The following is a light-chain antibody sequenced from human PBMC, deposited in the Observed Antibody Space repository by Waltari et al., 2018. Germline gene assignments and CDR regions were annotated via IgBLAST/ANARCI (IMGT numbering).Light chain of an antibody. J-gene: IGLJ3*02. CDR2: LNN. CDR3: QSYDSSLSASV. V-gene: IGLV1-40*01. CDR1: SSNIGAGYD. Sequence: QSVLTQPPSVSGAPGQRVTIPCTGSSSNIGAGYDVPWYQQLPGTAPQLLIYLNNNRPSGVPDRFSGSKSGTSASLAITGLQAEDEADYYCQSYDSSLSASVFGGGTKLTVL.